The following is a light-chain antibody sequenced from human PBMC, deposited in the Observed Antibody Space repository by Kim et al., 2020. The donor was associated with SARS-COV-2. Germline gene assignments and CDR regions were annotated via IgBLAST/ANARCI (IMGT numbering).Light chain of an antibody. CDR1: QLMNRL. J-gene: IGKJ2*01. V-gene: IGKV1-5*01. CDR2: DVS. Sequence: SASVGDRVTIPCRARQLMNRLLAWYQQKPGTAPKLLIYDVSSLESGVPSMFSGSGSGTEFTLPISSLQPDDFATYHCQQYDSYPYTFGQGTKLEIK. CDR3: QQYDSYPYT.